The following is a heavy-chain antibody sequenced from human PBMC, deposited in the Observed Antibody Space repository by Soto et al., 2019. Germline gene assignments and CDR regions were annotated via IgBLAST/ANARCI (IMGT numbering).Heavy chain of an antibody. Sequence: SETLSLTCTVSGGSISSGGYYWSWTRQHPGKGLEWIGYIYYSGSTYYNPSLKSRVTISVDTSKNQFSLKLSSVTAADTAVYYCARLERGSSSAADAFDIWGQGTMVTVS. D-gene: IGHD6-6*01. CDR1: GGSISSGGYY. CDR2: IYYSGST. CDR3: ARLERGSSSAADAFDI. J-gene: IGHJ3*02. V-gene: IGHV4-31*03.